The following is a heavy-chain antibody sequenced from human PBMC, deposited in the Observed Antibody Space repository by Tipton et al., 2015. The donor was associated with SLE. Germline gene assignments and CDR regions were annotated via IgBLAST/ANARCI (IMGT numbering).Heavy chain of an antibody. J-gene: IGHJ6*02. Sequence: VQLVQSGVEVKRPGDSLKISCKGSGYSFTMYWIGWVRQMSGKGLEWMGIIYPGDSDARYSPSFQGQVTISADKSISTAYLQWSSLKASDSAMYYCARGSGWSKSYDVDVWGQGTTVTVSS. D-gene: IGHD6-19*01. CDR1: GYSFTMYW. CDR3: ARGSGWSKSYDVDV. CDR2: IYPGDSDA. V-gene: IGHV5-51*03.